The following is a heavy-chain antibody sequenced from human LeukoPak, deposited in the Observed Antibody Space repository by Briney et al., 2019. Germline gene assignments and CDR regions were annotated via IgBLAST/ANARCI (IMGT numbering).Heavy chain of an antibody. CDR2: IIPIFGTA. CDR1: GGTFSSYA. Sequence: SVKVSCRASGGTFSSYAISWVRQAPGQGLEWMGGIIPIFGTANYAQKFQGRVTITADKSTSTAYMELSSLRSEDTAVYYCARVVGATYGYYYYYMDVWGKGTTVTVSS. D-gene: IGHD1-26*01. J-gene: IGHJ6*03. CDR3: ARVVGATYGYYYYYMDV. V-gene: IGHV1-69*06.